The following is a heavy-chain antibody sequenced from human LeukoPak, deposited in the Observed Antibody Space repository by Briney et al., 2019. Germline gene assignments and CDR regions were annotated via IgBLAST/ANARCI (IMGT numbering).Heavy chain of an antibody. D-gene: IGHD6-13*01. CDR1: GYTFTGYY. Sequence: GASVKVSCKASGYTFTGYYMHWVRQAPGQGLEWMGWINPNSGGTNYAQKFQGRVTMTRDTSISTAYMELSRLRSDDTAVYYCASLGGQETEEYRHIFGQQQDYFDYWGQGTLVTVSS. J-gene: IGHJ4*02. V-gene: IGHV1-2*02. CDR2: INPNSGGT. CDR3: ASLGGQETEEYRHIFGQQQDYFDY.